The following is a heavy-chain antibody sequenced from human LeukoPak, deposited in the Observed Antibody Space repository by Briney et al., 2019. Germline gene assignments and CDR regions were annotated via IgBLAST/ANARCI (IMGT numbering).Heavy chain of an antibody. D-gene: IGHD3-10*01. CDR2: IGTAGYT. CDR3: ARGRGYYFDY. V-gene: IGHV3-13*01. J-gene: IGHJ4*02. CDR1: GFTFSSYD. Sequence: PGGSLRLSCAASGFTFSSYDMHWVRQATGKGLEWVSVIGTAGYTYYPGSVKSRFTIFRENAKNSLYLQMNSLRAGDTAVYYCARGRGYYFDYWGQGTLVTVSS.